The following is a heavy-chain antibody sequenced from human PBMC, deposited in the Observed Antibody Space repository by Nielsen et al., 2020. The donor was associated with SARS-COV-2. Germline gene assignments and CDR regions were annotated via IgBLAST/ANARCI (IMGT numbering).Heavy chain of an antibody. Sequence: GGSLRLSCAASGFTFSSLWMSWVRQVPGKGREWVADIKPDGSEKVYVDSVKGRLTLSRDNAKNSMSLQMNSLRVEDTAVYYCARDWSRAFDVWGQGTMVTVSS. CDR2: IKPDGSEK. CDR1: GFTFSSLW. J-gene: IGHJ3*01. CDR3: ARDWSRAFDV. V-gene: IGHV3-7*01.